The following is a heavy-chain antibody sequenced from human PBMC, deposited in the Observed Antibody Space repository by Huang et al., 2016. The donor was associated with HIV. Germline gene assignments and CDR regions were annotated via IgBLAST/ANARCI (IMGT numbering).Heavy chain of an antibody. Sequence: QLLLQESGPGLVKPSEALALTCAVSGGSIRSSDYHWGWIRQPPGKGREWIGSIYYKGSTHYSPALKSGVTIAVDTSKNLFFLNLTSMTAADTAVYYCARHREGPVAYYSGWGSHLNYMDVWGRGRTVVVSS. J-gene: IGHJ6*03. D-gene: IGHD3-10*01. CDR3: ARHREGPVAYYSGWGSHLNYMDV. CDR2: IYYKGST. CDR1: GGSIRSSDYH. V-gene: IGHV4-39*01.